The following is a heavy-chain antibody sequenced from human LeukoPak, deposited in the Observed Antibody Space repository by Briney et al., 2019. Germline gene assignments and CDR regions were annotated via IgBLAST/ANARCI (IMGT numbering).Heavy chain of an antibody. Sequence: GGSLRLSCAASGFTVSSNYMSWVRQAPGKGLEWVSVIYSGGSTYYADSVKGRFTISRDNSKNTLYLQMNSLRAEDTAVYYCARRGYYDSSGYYSYYYYYGMDVWGQGTTVTVSS. J-gene: IGHJ6*02. CDR1: GFTVSSNY. CDR3: ARRGYYDSSGYYSYYYYYGMDV. CDR2: IYSGGST. D-gene: IGHD3-22*01. V-gene: IGHV3-53*01.